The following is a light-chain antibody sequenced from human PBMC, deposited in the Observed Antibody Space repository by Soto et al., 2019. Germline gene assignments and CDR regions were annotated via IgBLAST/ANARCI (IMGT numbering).Light chain of an antibody. CDR2: EGD. CDR1: SSAVGSYKY. V-gene: IGLV2-23*01. Sequence: QSALTQPASVSGSPGQSITISCTGTSSAVGSYKYVSWYQQHPGKAPKLIIYEGDKRPSGVSSRFSGSKSGNTASLTISGLQAEDEATYYCCSYAGANTPVVFGGGTKLTVL. J-gene: IGLJ2*01. CDR3: CSYAGANTPVV.